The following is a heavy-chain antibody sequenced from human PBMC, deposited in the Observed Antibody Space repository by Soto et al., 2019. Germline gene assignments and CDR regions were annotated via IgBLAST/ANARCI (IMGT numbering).Heavy chain of an antibody. Sequence: GGSLRLSCAASGFTFSYYGMHWVRQAPGKGLEWVAVISYDGRKESYADSVKARFTISRDNSQNTLYLEMTSLRVDDTAVYYCASRRGYSGYDRAFDYWGQGTLVTVSS. D-gene: IGHD5-12*01. J-gene: IGHJ4*02. CDR2: ISYDGRKE. CDR1: GFTFSYYG. CDR3: ASRRGYSGYDRAFDY. V-gene: IGHV3-30*03.